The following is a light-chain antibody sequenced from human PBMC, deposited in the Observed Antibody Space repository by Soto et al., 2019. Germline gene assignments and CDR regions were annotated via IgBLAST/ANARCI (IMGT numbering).Light chain of an antibody. J-gene: IGKJ5*01. CDR3: QQRSNWPPIT. V-gene: IGKV3-11*01. Sequence: EIGLTQSPATLSLSPGERATLSCRASQSLSSYLAWYQQKPGQAPRLLIYDASNRATGIPARFSGSGSGTDFTLTISSLEPEDFAVYYCQQRSNWPPITFGQGTRLEIK. CDR1: QSLSSY. CDR2: DAS.